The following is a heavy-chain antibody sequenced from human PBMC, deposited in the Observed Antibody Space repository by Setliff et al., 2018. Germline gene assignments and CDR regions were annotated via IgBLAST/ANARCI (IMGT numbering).Heavy chain of an antibody. J-gene: IGHJ3*01. CDR1: GFSFSNYA. CDR3: ARSPANGGHDAFDV. V-gene: IGHV3-21*06. D-gene: IGHD6-25*01. Sequence: GGSLRLSCEASGFSFSNYAMNWVRQAPGKGLEWVASFSSRNDYIYYADSVKGRFTISRDNAKNSLYLKMNSLGAEDTAVYFCARSPANGGHDAFDVWGQGTMVTVS. CDR2: FSSRNDYI.